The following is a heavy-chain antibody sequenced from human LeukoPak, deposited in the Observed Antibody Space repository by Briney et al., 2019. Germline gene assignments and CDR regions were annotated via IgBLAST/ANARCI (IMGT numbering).Heavy chain of an antibody. CDR2: INQDASEK. CDR1: GLTISSYS. CDR3: ARGQVTAVTGLASFDI. Sequence: GGSLRLSCAASGLTISSYSMNWVRQAPGKGLEWVANINQDASEKYYVDSVKGRFTISRDNGKKSLYLQMNGLRAEDTAVYYCARGQVTAVTGLASFDIWGQGTMVTVSS. J-gene: IGHJ3*02. V-gene: IGHV3-7*04. D-gene: IGHD4-17*01.